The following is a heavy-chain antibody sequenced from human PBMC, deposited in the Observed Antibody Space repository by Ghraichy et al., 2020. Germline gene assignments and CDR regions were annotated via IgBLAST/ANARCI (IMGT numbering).Heavy chain of an antibody. CDR3: ARDSSGWHPLDY. CDR1: GFTFSSYW. J-gene: IGHJ4*02. D-gene: IGHD6-19*01. Sequence: LSLTCAASGFTFSSYWMTWVRQAPGKGLEWVANIKQDGSETYYVDSVKGRFTISRDNAKNSLYLQMNSLRAEDTAVYYCARDSSGWHPLDYWGQRTLVTVSS. V-gene: IGHV3-7*03. CDR2: IKQDGSET.